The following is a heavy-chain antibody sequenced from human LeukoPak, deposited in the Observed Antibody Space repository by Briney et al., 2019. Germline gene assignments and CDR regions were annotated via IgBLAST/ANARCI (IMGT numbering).Heavy chain of an antibody. CDR1: GFTFSSYG. D-gene: IGHD3-10*01. Sequence: GRSLRLSCAASGFTFSSYGMHWVRQAPGKGLEWVAVISYDGSNKYYADSVKGRFTISRDNSKNTLYLQMNSLRAEDTAVCYCAKASLSYYYGSGSSDYWGQGTLVTVSS. V-gene: IGHV3-30*18. J-gene: IGHJ4*02. CDR2: ISYDGSNK. CDR3: AKASLSYYYGSGSSDY.